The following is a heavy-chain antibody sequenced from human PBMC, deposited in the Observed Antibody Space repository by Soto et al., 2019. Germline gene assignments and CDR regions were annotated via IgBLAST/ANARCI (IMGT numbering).Heavy chain of an antibody. CDR1: GYSFTTYY. CDR3: ARDGCITATCAGGGNWFDP. Sequence: GASVKVSCKASGYSFTTYYMHWVRQDPGQGLEWMGIINPSGGSTSYAQNFQGRVTMTRDTSTSTVYMELSSLRSEDTAVYYCARDGCITATCAGGGNWFDPWGQGTPVTVSS. J-gene: IGHJ5*02. D-gene: IGHD3-10*01. V-gene: IGHV1-46*01. CDR2: INPSGGST.